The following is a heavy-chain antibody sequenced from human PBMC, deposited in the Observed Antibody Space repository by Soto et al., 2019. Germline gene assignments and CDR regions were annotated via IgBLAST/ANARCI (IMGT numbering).Heavy chain of an antibody. Sequence: AASVKVSCKASGGTFSSYAISWVRQAPGQGLEWMGGIIPIFGTANYAQKFQGRVTITADESTSTAYMELSSLRSEDTAVYYCARYYYDSSGYYYPFDYWGQGTLVTVSS. J-gene: IGHJ4*02. D-gene: IGHD3-22*01. V-gene: IGHV1-69*13. CDR3: ARYYYDSSGYYYPFDY. CDR1: GGTFSSYA. CDR2: IIPIFGTA.